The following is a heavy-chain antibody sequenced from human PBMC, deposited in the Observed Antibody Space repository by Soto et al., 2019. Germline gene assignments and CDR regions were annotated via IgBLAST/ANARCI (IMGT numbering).Heavy chain of an antibody. J-gene: IGHJ4*02. D-gene: IGHD1-20*01. Sequence: KPSETLSLTCTVSGGSISSGGYYWSWIRQHPGKGLEWIGYIYYSGSTYYNPSLKSRVTISVDTSKNQFSLKLSSVTAADTAVYYCAREGITTQSFDYWGQGTLVTAPQ. CDR2: IYYSGST. V-gene: IGHV4-31*03. CDR3: AREGITTQSFDY. CDR1: GGSISSGGYY.